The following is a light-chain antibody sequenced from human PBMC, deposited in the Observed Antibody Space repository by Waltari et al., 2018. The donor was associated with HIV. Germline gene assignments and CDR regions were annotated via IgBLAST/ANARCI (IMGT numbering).Light chain of an antibody. CDR1: TSNIGSHT. CDR2: NNY. CDR3: AAWDDSLNGAI. Sequence: QSVLTQPPSASGTPGQRVTISCSGSTSNIGSHTVSWYQHLPGTAPKLLIYNNYQRPSGVPDRFSGSKSDTSASLAISGLQSEDEAGYFCAAWDDSLNGAIFGGGTKLTVL. J-gene: IGLJ2*01. V-gene: IGLV1-44*01.